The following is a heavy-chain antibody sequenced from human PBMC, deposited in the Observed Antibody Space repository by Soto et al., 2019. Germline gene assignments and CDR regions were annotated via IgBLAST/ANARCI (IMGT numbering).Heavy chain of an antibody. J-gene: IGHJ5*02. V-gene: IGHV4-34*01. CDR1: GGSFSGYY. CDR2: INHSGST. CDR3: ARCLYGGWFDP. Sequence: QVQLQQWGAGLLKPSETLSLTCAVYGGSFSGYYWSWIRQPPGKGLEWIGEINHSGSTNYNPSLKSRVTISVDTSKNQFSLKLSSVTAADAAVYYCARCLYGGWFDPWGQGTLVTVSS. D-gene: IGHD3-16*01.